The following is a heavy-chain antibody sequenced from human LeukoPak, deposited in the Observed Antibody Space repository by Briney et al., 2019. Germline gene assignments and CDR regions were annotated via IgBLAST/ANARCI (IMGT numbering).Heavy chain of an antibody. Sequence: SETLSLTCAVYGGSFSGYYWSWIRQPLGKGLEWIGEINHSGSTNYNPSLKSRVTISVDTSKNQFSLKLSSVTAADTAVYYCASAAYNYDVGYWGQGTLVTVSS. CDR3: ASAAYNYDVGY. V-gene: IGHV4-34*01. J-gene: IGHJ4*02. CDR2: INHSGST. CDR1: GGSFSGYY. D-gene: IGHD3-22*01.